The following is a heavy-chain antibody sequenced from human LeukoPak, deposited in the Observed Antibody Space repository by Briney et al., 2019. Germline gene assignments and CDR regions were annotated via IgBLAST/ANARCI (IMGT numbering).Heavy chain of an antibody. CDR1: GFTFSSYS. V-gene: IGHV3-21*01. D-gene: IGHD3-10*01. CDR3: AKVAKYYYGSETYYFFEH. Sequence: GGSLRLSCAASGFTFSSYSMNWVRQAPGKGLEWVSSISSSSSYIYYADSVKGRFTISRDNAKNSLYLQMNSVRAEDTAVYYCAKVAKYYYGSETYYFFEHWGQGTPVTASS. CDR2: ISSSSSYI. J-gene: IGHJ4*02.